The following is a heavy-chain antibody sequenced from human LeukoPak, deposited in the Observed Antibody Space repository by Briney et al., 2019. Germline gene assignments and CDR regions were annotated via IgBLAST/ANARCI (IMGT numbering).Heavy chain of an antibody. Sequence: GGSLRLSCAASGFTFSSNAMSWVRQAPGKGLEWVSAVSGSGSSTFYADSVKGRFTISRDISENTLFLQMSSLRAEDTAVYYCAKLIIAPEGYEYFPHWGQGTLVTVSS. CDR3: AKLIIAPEGYEYFPH. CDR2: VSGSGSST. CDR1: GFTFSSNA. J-gene: IGHJ1*01. V-gene: IGHV3-23*01. D-gene: IGHD6-13*01.